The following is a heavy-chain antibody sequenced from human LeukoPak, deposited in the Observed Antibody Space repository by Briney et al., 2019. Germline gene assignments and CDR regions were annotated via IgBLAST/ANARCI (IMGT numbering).Heavy chain of an antibody. CDR1: GGSFSGYY. D-gene: IGHD2-15*01. CDR3: AVGVGYMDV. J-gene: IGHJ6*03. CDR2: INHSGST. Sequence: SKTLSLTCAVYGGSFSGYYWSWIRQPPGKGLEWIGEINHSGSTNYNPSLKSRVTISVDTSKDQFSLKLSSVTAADTAVYYCAVGVGYMDVWGKGTTVTISS. V-gene: IGHV4-34*01.